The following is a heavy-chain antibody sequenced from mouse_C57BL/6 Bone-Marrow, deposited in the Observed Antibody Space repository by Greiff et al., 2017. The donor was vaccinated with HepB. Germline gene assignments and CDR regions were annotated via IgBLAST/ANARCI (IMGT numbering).Heavy chain of an antibody. V-gene: IGHV1-50*01. D-gene: IGHD4-1*02. CDR1: GYTFTSYW. Sequence: QVQLQQPGAELVKPGASVKLSCKASGYTFTSYWMQWVKQRPGQGLEWIGEIDPSDSYTNYNQKFKGKATLTVDTSSSTAYMQLSSLTYEDSAVYYCARSTGKFDYWGQGTTLTVSS. CDR2: IDPSDSYT. J-gene: IGHJ2*01. CDR3: ARSTGKFDY.